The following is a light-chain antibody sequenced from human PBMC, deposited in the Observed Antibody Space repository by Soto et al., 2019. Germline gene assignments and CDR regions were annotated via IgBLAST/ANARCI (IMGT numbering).Light chain of an antibody. Sequence: QPVLTQSPSASASLGASVKLTCTLSSGHSSYAIAWHQQQPEKGPRYLMKLNSDGSHSKGDGIPDRFSGSSSGAERYLTISSLQSEDEADYYCQTWGTGIRVFGGVTKLTVL. V-gene: IGLV4-69*01. CDR1: SGHSSYA. CDR2: LNSDGSH. CDR3: QTWGTGIRV. J-gene: IGLJ2*01.